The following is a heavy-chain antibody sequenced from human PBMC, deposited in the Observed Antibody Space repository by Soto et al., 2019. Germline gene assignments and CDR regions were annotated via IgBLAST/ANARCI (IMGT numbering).Heavy chain of an antibody. V-gene: IGHV5-51*01. CDR2: IYPGDYET. CDR3: ARSPRGSPYFDY. CDR1: GYTFSNFW. Sequence: PGESLKISCQCSGYTFSNFWIAWVRQLPGKGLEWMGIIYPGDYETRYSPSFHGKVTISADRSIGTAYLQWSSLEASDSAFYFCARSPRGSPYFDYWGQGALVTVSS. J-gene: IGHJ4*02. D-gene: IGHD6-13*01.